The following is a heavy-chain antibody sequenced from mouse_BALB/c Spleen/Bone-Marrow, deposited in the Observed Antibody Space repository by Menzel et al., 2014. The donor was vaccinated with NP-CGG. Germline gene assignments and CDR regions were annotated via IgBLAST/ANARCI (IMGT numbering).Heavy chain of an antibody. Sequence: EVKLVESGGGLVQPGGSLRLSCATSGFTYTDYYMSWVRQPPGKALEWLGFIGNKANGYTTEYSASVKGRFTISGDNSQSILYLQMNTLRAEDSATYYCARDDAMDYWGQGTSVTVSS. V-gene: IGHV7-3*02. J-gene: IGHJ4*01. CDR2: IGNKANGYTT. CDR3: ARDDAMDY. CDR1: GFTYTDYY.